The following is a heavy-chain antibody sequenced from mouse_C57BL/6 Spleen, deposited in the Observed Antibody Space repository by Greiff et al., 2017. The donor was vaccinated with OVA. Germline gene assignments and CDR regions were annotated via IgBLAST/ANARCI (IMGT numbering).Heavy chain of an antibody. D-gene: IGHD4-1*02. V-gene: IGHV3-1*01. CDR1: GYSITSGYD. J-gene: IGHJ3*01. CDR2: ISYSGST. CDR3: ARGGGQLGRFAY. Sequence: ESGPGMVKPSQSLSLTCTVTGYSITSGYDWHWIRHFPGNKLEWMGYISYSGSTNYNPSLKSRISITHDTSKNHFFLKLNSVTTEDTATVYCARGGGQLGRFAYWGQGTLVTVSA.